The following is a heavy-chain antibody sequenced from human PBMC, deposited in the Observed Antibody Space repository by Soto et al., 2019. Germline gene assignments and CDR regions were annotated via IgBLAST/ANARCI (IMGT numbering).Heavy chain of an antibody. CDR1: GFSLTTSGVG. Sequence: QITLKESGPTLVKPTQTLTLTCTFSGFSLTTSGVGVGWIRQPPGKALEWLALIYWDDGKRYSPSLKSRLAITKDTSKNQVVLTVTNMDPVDTATYYSAHRTNYSNTNWFDPWGQGTLVTVSS. CDR3: AHRTNYSNTNWFDP. CDR2: IYWDDGK. V-gene: IGHV2-5*02. J-gene: IGHJ5*02. D-gene: IGHD6-13*01.